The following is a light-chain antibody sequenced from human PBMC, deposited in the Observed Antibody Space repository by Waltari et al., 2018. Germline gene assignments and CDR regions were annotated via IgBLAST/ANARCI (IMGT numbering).Light chain of an antibody. CDR3: QSYDSSLSVLYV. CDR1: SSHIGAGYD. J-gene: IGLJ1*01. Sequence: QSVLTQPPAVSGAPGQRVPISCTGSSSHIGAGYDVHCDQQLPGAAPKLLIYGNSNRPSGVPDRFSGSKSGTSASLAITGLQAEDEADYYCQSYDSSLSVLYVFGTGTKVTVL. CDR2: GNS. V-gene: IGLV1-40*01.